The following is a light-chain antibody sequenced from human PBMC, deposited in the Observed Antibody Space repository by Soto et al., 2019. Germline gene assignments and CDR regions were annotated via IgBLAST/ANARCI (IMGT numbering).Light chain of an antibody. CDR3: QQSYSIPLT. CDR2: AAS. CDR1: QSISSY. J-gene: IGKJ1*01. Sequence: DIQMTQSPSSLSASVGDRVTITCRASQSISSYLNWYQQRPGKAPQLLIYAASSLQSGVPSRFSGSGSGTDFTLTISSLQPEDFATYYCQQSYSIPLTFGHGTKVEIK. V-gene: IGKV1-39*01.